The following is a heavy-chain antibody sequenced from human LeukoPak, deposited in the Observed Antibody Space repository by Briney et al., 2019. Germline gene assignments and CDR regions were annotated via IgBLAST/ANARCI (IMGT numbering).Heavy chain of an antibody. V-gene: IGHV4-4*07. Sequence: SETLSLTCTVSGGSISSYYWSWIRQPAGKGLEWIGRIYTSGSINYNPSLKSRVTMSVDTSKNQFSLKLSSVTAADTAVYYCARDLWDLRFGERTNWYFDLWGRGTLVTVSS. D-gene: IGHD3-10*01. CDR3: ARDLWDLRFGERTNWYFDL. CDR2: IYTSGSI. CDR1: GGSISSYY. J-gene: IGHJ2*01.